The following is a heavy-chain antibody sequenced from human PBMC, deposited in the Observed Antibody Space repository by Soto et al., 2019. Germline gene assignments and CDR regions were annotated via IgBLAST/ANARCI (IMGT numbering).Heavy chain of an antibody. V-gene: IGHV3-30*18. CDR3: AKERRYSFDALDL. CDR2: ISYDGSDK. J-gene: IGHJ3*01. CDR1: GFTLNFYG. Sequence: GGSLRLSCDASGFTLNFYGMHWVRQAPGKGLEWVAVISYDGSDKYYADSVRGRFTISRDNTKNTVWLQMNSLRCEDTAVYYFAKERRYSFDALDLWGQGTLVTVSS. D-gene: IGHD5-18*01.